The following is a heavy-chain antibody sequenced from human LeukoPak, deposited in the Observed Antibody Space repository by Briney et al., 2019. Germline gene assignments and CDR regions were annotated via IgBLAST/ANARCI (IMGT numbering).Heavy chain of an antibody. CDR3: TRYLSSGVEMATIIAY. Sequence: GESLQISCQGSGSSFTSYWIGWVRQVPGKGLEWMGIIYPGDSDTRYSPSFQGQVTISADKSITTSYLQWSSLKASDTAMYYCTRYLSSGVEMATIIAYWGQGTLVTVSS. V-gene: IGHV5-51*01. CDR2: IYPGDSDT. CDR1: GSSFTSYW. D-gene: IGHD5-24*01. J-gene: IGHJ4*02.